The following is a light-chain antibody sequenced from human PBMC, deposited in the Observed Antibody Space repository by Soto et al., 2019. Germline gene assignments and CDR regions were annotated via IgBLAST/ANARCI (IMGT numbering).Light chain of an antibody. J-gene: IGKJ4*01. Sequence: EIVMTQSPATLSVSPGERATLSCRASQSFSSNLAWYQQKPGQAPRLLIYGASNRATGIPDRFSGSGSGTDFTLTISRLEPEDFAVYYCQQYNAWPFTFGGGTKVDI. CDR2: GAS. V-gene: IGKV3D-15*01. CDR3: QQYNAWPFT. CDR1: QSFSSN.